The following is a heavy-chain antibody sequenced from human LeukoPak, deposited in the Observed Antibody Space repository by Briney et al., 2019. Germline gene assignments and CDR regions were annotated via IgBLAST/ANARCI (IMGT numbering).Heavy chain of an antibody. V-gene: IGHV1-18*01. D-gene: IGHD4-23*01. CDR1: GYTFTSYG. CDR2: ISAYNGNT. J-gene: IGHJ3*02. CDR3: ARVGTTVVTTAGAFDI. Sequence: ASVKVSCKASGYTFTSYGISWVRQAPGQGLEWMGWISAYNGNTNYAQKLQGRVTMTTDTSTSTAYMELRSLRSEDTAVYYCARVGTTVVTTAGAFDIWGQGTMVTISS.